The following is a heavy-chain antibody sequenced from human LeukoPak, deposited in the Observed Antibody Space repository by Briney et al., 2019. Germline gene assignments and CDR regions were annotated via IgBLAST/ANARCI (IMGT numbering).Heavy chain of an antibody. Sequence: SETLSLTCAVYGGSFSGYYWSWIRQPPGKGLEWIGEINHSGSTNYNPSLKSRVTISVDTSKNQFSLKLSSVTAADTAVYYCARTMRGSAQRRAYYYYMDVWGKGTTVTISS. V-gene: IGHV4-34*01. CDR3: ARTMRGSAQRRAYYYYMDV. J-gene: IGHJ6*03. CDR2: INHSGST. CDR1: GGSFSGYY. D-gene: IGHD3-10*01.